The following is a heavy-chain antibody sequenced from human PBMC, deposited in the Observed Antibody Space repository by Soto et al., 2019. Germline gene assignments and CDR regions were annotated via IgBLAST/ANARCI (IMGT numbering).Heavy chain of an antibody. CDR3: ARGGDWQFDY. CDR2: IHHSGRT. J-gene: IGHJ4*02. CDR1: GDSISSDKW. V-gene: IGHV4-4*02. D-gene: IGHD2-21*02. Sequence: QVQLQESGPGLVKPSGTLSLTCAVSGDSISSDKWWSWVRQPPGKGLAWIGEIHHSGRTNYNPSLKSRVTILVEKSKNQVSLELSSMTAADTAVYYCARGGDWQFDYWGQGTLVTVSS.